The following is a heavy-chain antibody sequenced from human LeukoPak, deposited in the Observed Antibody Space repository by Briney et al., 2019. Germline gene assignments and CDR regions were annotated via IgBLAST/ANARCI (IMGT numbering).Heavy chain of an antibody. D-gene: IGHD1/OR15-1a*01. CDR3: ARGEHSVDS. Sequence: SETLSLTCTVSGGAIRSHYWTWIRQSPVKGLEWIGDVSNSGSTSYNPSLKSRVTISIDTTKNQFSLRLNSVTAADTAVYYCARGEHSVDSWGQGMLVTVSS. V-gene: IGHV4-59*11. CDR1: GGAIRSHY. J-gene: IGHJ4*02. CDR2: VSNSGST.